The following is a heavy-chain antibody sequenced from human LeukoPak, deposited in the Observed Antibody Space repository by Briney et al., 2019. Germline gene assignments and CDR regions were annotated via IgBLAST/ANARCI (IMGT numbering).Heavy chain of an antibody. J-gene: IGHJ6*03. V-gene: IGHV4-61*02. CDR2: IYTSGTT. CDR3: ARDLYSIRDGYYYYYMDV. CDR1: GGSVRRGNYY. Sequence: SETLSLTCTVSGGSVRRGNYYWTWIRQPAGSGLEWIGRIYTSGTTDYNPSLRTRVTISVDASRNQFSLNLSSVTAADTAVYYCARDLYSIRDGYYYYYMDVWGKGTTVTVSS. D-gene: IGHD4-11*01.